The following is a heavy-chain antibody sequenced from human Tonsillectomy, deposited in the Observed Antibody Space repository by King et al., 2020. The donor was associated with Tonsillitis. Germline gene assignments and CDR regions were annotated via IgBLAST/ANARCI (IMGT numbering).Heavy chain of an antibody. J-gene: IGHJ3*02. V-gene: IGHV4-31*03. CDR3: AGLEKEADAFHI. Sequence: MQLQESGPGLVKPSQTLSLTCTVSGGSITSGGCYWSWIRQHPGKGLEWIGFIYYSGSTYYNPSLKSRVTISVDTSKNQFSLKLSSVTAADTAVYYCAGLEKEADAFHIWGQGTMVTVSS. CDR1: GGSITSGGCY. D-gene: IGHD1-1*01. CDR2: IYYSGST.